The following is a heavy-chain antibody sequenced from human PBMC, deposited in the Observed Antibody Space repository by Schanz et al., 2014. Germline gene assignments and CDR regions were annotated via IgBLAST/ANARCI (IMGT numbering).Heavy chain of an antibody. CDR1: GYTFISYG. V-gene: IGHV1-18*01. D-gene: IGHD3-10*01. CDR3: ARAKRFGDMDV. CDR2: ISPYNGNT. J-gene: IGHJ6*02. Sequence: QVQLVQSGAEVRKPGASVKVSCKASGYTFISYGISWVRQAPGQGLEWLGWISPYNGNTNYAQKLQGRVTLTTDTSTSTADMERRNLRSDDTAVYYCARAKRFGDMDVWGQGTTVTVSS.